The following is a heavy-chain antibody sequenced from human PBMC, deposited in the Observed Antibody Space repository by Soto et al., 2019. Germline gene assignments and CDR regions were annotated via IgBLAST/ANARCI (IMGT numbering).Heavy chain of an antibody. V-gene: IGHV3-11*01. J-gene: IGHJ6*03. CDR1: GFTFSDYY. Sequence: PGGSLRLSCAASGFTFSDYYMSWIRQAPGKGLEWVSYISSSGSTIYYADSVKGRFTISRDNAKNSLYVQMNSLRAGDTAVYYCAREGGCSSTSCPSGQYYMDVWGKGTTVTVSS. CDR2: ISSSGSTI. D-gene: IGHD2-2*01. CDR3: AREGGCSSTSCPSGQYYMDV.